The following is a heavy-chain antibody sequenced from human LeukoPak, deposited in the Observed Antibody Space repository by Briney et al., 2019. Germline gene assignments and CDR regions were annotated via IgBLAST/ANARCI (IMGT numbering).Heavy chain of an antibody. J-gene: IGHJ4*02. Sequence: SETLSLTCTVSGGSIGGSAYYWAWIRQPPGKGLEWMGSISHSGSTYDNPSLKSRVTISVDTSKNQFSLKLSSVTAADTAVYYCARYYSGSYYGGIDYWGQGTLVTVSS. CDR1: GGSIGGSAYY. CDR2: ISHSGST. D-gene: IGHD1-26*01. CDR3: ARYYSGSYYGGIDY. V-gene: IGHV4-39*07.